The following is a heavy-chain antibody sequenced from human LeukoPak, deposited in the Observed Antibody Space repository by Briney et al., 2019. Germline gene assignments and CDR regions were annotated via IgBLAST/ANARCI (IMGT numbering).Heavy chain of an antibody. CDR1: GGSFSGYY. V-gene: IGHV4-34*01. CDR2: INHSGST. Sequence: SETLPLTCAVYGGSFSGYYWSWIRQPPGKGLEWIGEINHSGSTNYNPSLKSRVTISVDTSKNQFSLKLSSVTAADTAVYYCARVAGGNSGVDYWGQGTLVTVSS. D-gene: IGHD4-23*01. J-gene: IGHJ4*02. CDR3: ARVAGGNSGVDY.